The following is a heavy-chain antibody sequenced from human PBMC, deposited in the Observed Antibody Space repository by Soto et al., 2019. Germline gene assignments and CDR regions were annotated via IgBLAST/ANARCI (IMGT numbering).Heavy chain of an antibody. CDR1: GGSISSYY. V-gene: IGHV4-4*07. CDR2: IYTSGST. J-gene: IGHJ6*02. Sequence: PSETLSLTCTVSGGSISSYYWRWIRQPAGKGLEWIGRIYTSGSTNYNPSLKSRVTMSVDTSKNQFSLKLSSVTAADTAVYYCARDQRVTIFGVVTQRRTYGMDVWGPGTTVTVSS. CDR3: ARDQRVTIFGVVTQRRTYGMDV. D-gene: IGHD3-3*01.